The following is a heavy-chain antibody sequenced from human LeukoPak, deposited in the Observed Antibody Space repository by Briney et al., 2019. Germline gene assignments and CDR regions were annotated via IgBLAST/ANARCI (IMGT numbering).Heavy chain of an antibody. V-gene: IGHV3-48*01. CDR2: ISSSSSTI. D-gene: IGHD3-22*01. CDR1: GFTFSSYS. CDR3: ARALYYYDSSGYYPPDY. Sequence: GGSLRLSCAASGFTFSSYSMNWVRQAPGKGLEWVSYISSSSSTIYYADSVKGRFTISRDNAKNSLYLQMNSLRAEDTAVYYCARALYYYDSSGYYPPDYWGQGTLVTVSS. J-gene: IGHJ4*02.